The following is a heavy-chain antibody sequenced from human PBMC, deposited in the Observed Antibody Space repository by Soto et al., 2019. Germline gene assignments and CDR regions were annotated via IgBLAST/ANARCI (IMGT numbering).Heavy chain of an antibody. CDR1: GFTFSTYS. V-gene: IGHV3-23*01. CDR3: ARVKAQILSSGWYGGDDI. J-gene: IGHJ3*02. CDR2: IRDSGHST. D-gene: IGHD6-19*01. Sequence: EVQLLESGGGLVQPGGSLRLSCAASGFTFSTYSMTWVRQAPGKGLEWVSTIRDSGHSTHYADSVRGRFAISRDNSKNTLFLQMNSLRAEDTAVYYCARVKAQILSSGWYGGDDIWGQGTMVTGSS.